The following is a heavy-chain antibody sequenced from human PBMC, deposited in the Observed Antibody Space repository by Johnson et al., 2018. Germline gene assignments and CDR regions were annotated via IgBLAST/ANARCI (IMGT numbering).Heavy chain of an antibody. V-gene: IGHV4-34*01. CDR2: SNHSGKS. J-gene: IGHJ3*02. CDR1: GGSFSGYF. CDR3: ARGQGARWWAFVI. D-gene: IGHD2-15*01. Sequence: QVQLQQWGAGLLKASETLSLTCAVYGGSFSGYFWNWIRQPPGKGLEWLGESNHSGKSNCNPSLTSRVTILVDTSKTQFPLKLSSVTAADAAVYYWARGQGARWWAFVIWGQGTMVTVSS.